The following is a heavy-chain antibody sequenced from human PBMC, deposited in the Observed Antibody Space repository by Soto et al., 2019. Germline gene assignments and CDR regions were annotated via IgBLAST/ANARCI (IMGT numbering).Heavy chain of an antibody. D-gene: IGHD2-2*03. Sequence: PSETLSLTCVVSGGAISSGGYSFICIRQPPWKGLEWIGYIYHSGSTYYNPSLKSRVTISVDRSKNQFSLKLSSVTAADTAVYYCARVGYCSSTSCLGGWFDPWGQGTLVTVSS. CDR1: GGAISSGGYS. CDR2: IYHSGST. J-gene: IGHJ5*02. CDR3: ARVGYCSSTSCLGGWFDP. V-gene: IGHV4-30-2*01.